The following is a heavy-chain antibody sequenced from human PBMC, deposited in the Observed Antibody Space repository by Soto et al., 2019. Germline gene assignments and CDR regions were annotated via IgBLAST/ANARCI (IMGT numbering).Heavy chain of an antibody. CDR2: IYYSGST. CDR1: GGSISSGDYY. D-gene: IGHD4-17*01. V-gene: IGHV4-30-4*01. J-gene: IGHJ5*02. Sequence: QVQLQESGPGLVKPSQTLSLTCIVSGGSISSGDYYWGWVRQPPGKGLEWIGYIYYSGSTYYNPSHNSRVTISADTSKNQFTLKLSSVTAAATAVYYCARAKGLLTVTTSWFDPWGQGTLVTVSS. CDR3: ARAKGLLTVTTSWFDP.